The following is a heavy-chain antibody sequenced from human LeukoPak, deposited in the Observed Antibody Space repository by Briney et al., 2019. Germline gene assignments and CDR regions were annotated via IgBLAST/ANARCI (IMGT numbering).Heavy chain of an antibody. CDR2: IKQDGSEK. CDR1: EFTFSSYW. Sequence: GGSLRLSCAASEFTFSSYWMSWVRQAPGKGLEWVANIKQDGSEKYYVDSVKGRFTISRDNAKNSLYLQMNSLRAEDTAVYYCAKSGQYQLLYLPYWGQGTLVTVSS. J-gene: IGHJ4*02. V-gene: IGHV3-7*03. D-gene: IGHD2-2*02. CDR3: AKSGQYQLLYLPY.